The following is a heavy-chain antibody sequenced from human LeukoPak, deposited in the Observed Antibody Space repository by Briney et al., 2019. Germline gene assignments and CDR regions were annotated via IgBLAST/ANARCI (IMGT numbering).Heavy chain of an antibody. CDR3: ASRSSIAARGGAFDI. D-gene: IGHD6-6*01. J-gene: IGHJ3*02. Sequence: GGSLRLSCAASGFTVSSNYMSWVRQAPGKGLEWVSVIYSGGSTYYADSVKGRFTISRDNSKNTLYLQMNSLRAEDTAVYYCASRSSIAARGGAFDIWGQGSMVTVSS. V-gene: IGHV3-53*01. CDR1: GFTVSSNY. CDR2: IYSGGST.